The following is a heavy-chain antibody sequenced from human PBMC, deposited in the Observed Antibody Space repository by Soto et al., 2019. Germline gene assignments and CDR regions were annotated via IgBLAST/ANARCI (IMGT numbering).Heavy chain of an antibody. Sequence: QVQLVESGGGVVQPGRSLRLSCAASGFTFSSYAMHWVRQAPGKGLEWVAVISYDGSNKYYADSVKGRFTISRDNSKNTLYLQMNSLRAEETAVYYCAREGAGDAFDIWGQGTMVTVSS. CDR2: ISYDGSNK. CDR3: AREGAGDAFDI. J-gene: IGHJ3*02. V-gene: IGHV3-30-3*01. CDR1: GFTFSSYA.